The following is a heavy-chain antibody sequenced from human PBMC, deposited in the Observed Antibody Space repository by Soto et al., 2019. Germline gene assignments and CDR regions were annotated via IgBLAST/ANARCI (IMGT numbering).Heavy chain of an antibody. D-gene: IGHD1-7*01. CDR1: GVSTRSYY. CDR3: ARDQSGTQYFDL. J-gene: IGHJ2*01. V-gene: IGHV4-59*01. Sequence: QVQLQESGPGLVKPSETLSLSCTVSGVSTRSYYWIWIRQPQGKGLEWIGYTGHSGNTKYNASLKSRVTISVDSSNKQVTMRLNSVTAADTAVYYGARDQSGTQYFDLWGRGTLVTVSS. CDR2: TGHSGNT.